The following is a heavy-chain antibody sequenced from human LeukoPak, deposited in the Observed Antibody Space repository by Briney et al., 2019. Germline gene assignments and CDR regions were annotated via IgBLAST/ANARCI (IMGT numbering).Heavy chain of an antibody. D-gene: IGHD2-15*01. V-gene: IGHV4-39*07. CDR2: INHSGST. CDR1: GGSISSGGYY. CDR3: ARGQYCSGGSCYTY. Sequence: SETLSLTCTVSGGSISSGGYYWSWIRQPPGKGLEWIGEINHSGSTNYNPSLKSRVTISVDTSKNQFSLKLSSVTAADTAVYYCARGQYCSGGSCYTYWGQGTLVTVSS. J-gene: IGHJ4*02.